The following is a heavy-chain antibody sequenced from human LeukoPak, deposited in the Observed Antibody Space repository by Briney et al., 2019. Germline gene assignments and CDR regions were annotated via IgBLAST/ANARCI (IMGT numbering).Heavy chain of an antibody. J-gene: IGHJ5*02. D-gene: IGHD3-3*01. CDR1: GYTFTSYD. V-gene: IGHV1-8*01. CDR3: ARGGSVSRTIFGVVPLRNGFDP. Sequence: ASVKVSCKASGYTFTSYDINWVRQAPGQGLEWMGWMNPNSGNTGYAQKFQGRVTMTRNTSISTAYMELSSLRSEDTAVYYCARGGSVSRTIFGVVPLRNGFDPWGQGTLVTVSS. CDR2: MNPNSGNT.